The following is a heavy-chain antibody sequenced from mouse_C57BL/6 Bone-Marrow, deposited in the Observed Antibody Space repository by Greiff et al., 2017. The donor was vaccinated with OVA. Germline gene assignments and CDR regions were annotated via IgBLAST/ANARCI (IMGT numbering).Heavy chain of an antibody. CDR3: ARDYYGRYFDY. J-gene: IGHJ2*01. CDR1: GFTFSSYT. V-gene: IGHV5-9*04. D-gene: IGHD1-1*01. Sequence: EVKLVESGGGLVKPGGSLKLSCAASGFTFSSYTMSWVRQTPEKRLEWVATISGGGGNTYYPDSVKGRFTISRDNAKNTLYLQMSHLKSEDTAMYYCARDYYGRYFDYWGQGTTLTVSS. CDR2: ISGGGGNT.